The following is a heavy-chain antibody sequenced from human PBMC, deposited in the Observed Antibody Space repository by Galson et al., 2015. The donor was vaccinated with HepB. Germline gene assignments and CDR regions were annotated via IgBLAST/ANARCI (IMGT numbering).Heavy chain of an antibody. V-gene: IGHV3-21*01. CDR2: ISSSSSYI. CDR3: ARDLYYGSGSPTLLQSH. CDR1: GFTFSSYS. D-gene: IGHD3-10*01. Sequence: SLRLSCAASGFTFSSYSMNWVRQAPGKGLEWVSSISSSSSYIYYADSVKGRFTISRDNAKNSLYLQMNSLRAEDTAVYYCARDLYYGSGSPTLLQSHWGQGTLVTVSS. J-gene: IGHJ4*02.